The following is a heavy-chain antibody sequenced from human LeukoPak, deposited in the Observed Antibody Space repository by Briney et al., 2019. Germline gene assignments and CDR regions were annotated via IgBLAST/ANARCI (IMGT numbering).Heavy chain of an antibody. CDR2: IYSSGNT. J-gene: IGHJ4*02. Sequence: ASGTLSLTCAVSGASISSSNYYWGWVRQSPGKGLEWIGNIYSSGNTYYNASLKSRVTMYIDTSKNQFSLKLSSVTAADTAMYYCAKSNGYGLIDYWGKGTLVTVSS. V-gene: IGHV4-39*01. CDR3: AKSNGYGLIDY. D-gene: IGHD5-12*01. CDR1: GASISSSNYY.